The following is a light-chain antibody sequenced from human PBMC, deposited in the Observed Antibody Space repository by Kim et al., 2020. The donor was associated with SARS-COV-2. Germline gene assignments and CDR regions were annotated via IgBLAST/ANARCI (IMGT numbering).Light chain of an antibody. Sequence: PASMSCRSSQRLVYSDGNSYLNWFHQRPGQSPRRLIYKVSNRDSGGPDRFSGSGSGTDFTLEISRVEAEDVGVYYCMQGTHWPFTFGPGTKVDIK. V-gene: IGKV2-30*01. CDR1: QRLVYSDGNSY. J-gene: IGKJ3*01. CDR3: MQGTHWPFT. CDR2: KVS.